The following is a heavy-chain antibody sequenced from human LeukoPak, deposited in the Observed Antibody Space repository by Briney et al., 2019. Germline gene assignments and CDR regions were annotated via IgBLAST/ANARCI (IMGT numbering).Heavy chain of an antibody. J-gene: IGHJ4*02. V-gene: IGHV4-59*01. Sequence: SETLSLTCSVSGGSISNDYWSWIRQPPGKGLEWIGYIFYSGSTNYTPSLKSRVTMSIDTSKSQFSLRLSSVTAADTAVYYCARIVGSSFDYWGQGTLVTVSS. CDR2: IFYSGST. CDR1: GGSISNDY. CDR3: ARIVGSSFDY. D-gene: IGHD1-26*01.